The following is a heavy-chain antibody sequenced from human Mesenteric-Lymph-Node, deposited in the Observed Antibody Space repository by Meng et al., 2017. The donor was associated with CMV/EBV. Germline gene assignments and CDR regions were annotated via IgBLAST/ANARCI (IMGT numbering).Heavy chain of an antibody. Sequence: SLKISCAASGFSFGDYAMNWIRQVPGKGLEWVSSITWNGGKVDYADSVKGRFTISRDNVKHSLFLQIDSLRLEDTALYFCAKTRTIFGVVRRNYFDYWGQGTLVTVSS. D-gene: IGHD3-3*01. J-gene: IGHJ4*02. CDR3: AKTRTIFGVVRRNYFDY. V-gene: IGHV3-9*01. CDR2: ITWNGGKV. CDR1: GFSFGDYA.